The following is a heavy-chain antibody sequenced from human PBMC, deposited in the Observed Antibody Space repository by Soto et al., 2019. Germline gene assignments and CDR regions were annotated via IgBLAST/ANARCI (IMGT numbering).Heavy chain of an antibody. D-gene: IGHD6-13*01. CDR3: ATVPWTAAAS. CDR1: GFTFSSNW. V-gene: IGHV3-7*01. Sequence: SGGSLRLSCAASGFTFSSNWMNWVRQAPGKGLEWVATIKPDGSEQDYVESVKGRFTISRDNAKNSVHLQMNSLRAEDTAVYYCATVPWTAAASWGQGTLVTVSS. J-gene: IGHJ5*02. CDR2: IKPDGSEQ.